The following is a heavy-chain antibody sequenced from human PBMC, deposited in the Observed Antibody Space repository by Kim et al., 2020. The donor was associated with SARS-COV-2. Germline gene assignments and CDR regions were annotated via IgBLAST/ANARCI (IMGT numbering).Heavy chain of an antibody. V-gene: IGHV4-39*01. CDR2: MYYSGYT. J-gene: IGHJ4*02. Sequence: SETLSLTCTVSGDSISNNNYYWGWIRQPPGKGLEWIGSMYYSGYTYYNPSLKSRITISVDTSKKQFSLKLNSVTAADTAIYYCARHAISVTDRAGTFDFWGQGSLDTVSS. CDR1: GDSISNNNYY. CDR3: ARHAISVTDRAGTFDF. D-gene: IGHD6-19*01.